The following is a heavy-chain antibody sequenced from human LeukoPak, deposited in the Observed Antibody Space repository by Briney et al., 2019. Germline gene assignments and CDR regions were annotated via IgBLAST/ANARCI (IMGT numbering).Heavy chain of an antibody. CDR3: AKSIQGGTYYSFDY. V-gene: IGHV3-33*06. CDR1: GFTFSSYG. Sequence: GGSLRLSCAASGFTFSSYGMHWVRQAPGKGLEWVAVIWYDGSNKYYADSVKGRFTISRDNSKNTLYLQMNTLRAEDTAVYYCAKSIQGGTYYSFDYWGQGTLVTVSS. D-gene: IGHD1-26*01. J-gene: IGHJ4*02. CDR2: IWYDGSNK.